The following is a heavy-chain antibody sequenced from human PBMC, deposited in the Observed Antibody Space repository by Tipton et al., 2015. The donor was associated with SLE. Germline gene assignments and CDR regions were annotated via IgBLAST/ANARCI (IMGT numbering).Heavy chain of an antibody. Sequence: TLSLTCTVSGGSIRNYFWHWIRQSPGKGLEWIGYVYDSGTTKYNPSLKSRLTMSVDTSKNQFSLELTSVIAADTAMYFCARQRGVPTAGALNWFNPWGQGTLVTVSS. D-gene: IGHD2-2*01. V-gene: IGHV4-59*08. CDR2: VYDSGTT. CDR1: GGSIRNYF. CDR3: ARQRGVPTAGALNWFNP. J-gene: IGHJ5*02.